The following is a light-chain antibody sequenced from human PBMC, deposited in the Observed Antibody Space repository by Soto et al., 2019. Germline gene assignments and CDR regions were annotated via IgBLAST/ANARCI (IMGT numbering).Light chain of an antibody. CDR2: AAS. J-gene: IGKJ1*01. CDR3: QKYNSAPWT. CDR1: QSIRTA. V-gene: IGKV1-27*01. Sequence: IQLTQSPSSLSASVGDRVTITCRASQSIRTALGWYQQRPGKVPKLLIYAASTLQSGVPSRFSGSGSGTDFTLTISSLQPEDVATYYCQKYNSAPWTFGQGTRWIS.